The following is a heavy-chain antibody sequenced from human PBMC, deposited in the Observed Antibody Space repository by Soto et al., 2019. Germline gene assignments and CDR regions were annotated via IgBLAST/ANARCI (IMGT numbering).Heavy chain of an antibody. CDR3: AANGGLVLGIPPHFDY. CDR2: IIPIFGTA. Sequence: GASVKVSCKASGGTFSSYAISWVRQAPGQGLEWMGGIIPIFGTANYAQKFQGRVTITADESTSTAYMELSSLRSEDTAVYYCAANGGLVLGIPPHFDYWGQGTLVTVSS. V-gene: IGHV1-69*13. J-gene: IGHJ4*02. D-gene: IGHD6-19*01. CDR1: GGTFSSYA.